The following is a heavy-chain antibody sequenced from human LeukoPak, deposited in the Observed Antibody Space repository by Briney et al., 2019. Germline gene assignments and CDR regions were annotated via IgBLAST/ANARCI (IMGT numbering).Heavy chain of an antibody. CDR1: GGSISSYY. CDR2: IYYSGST. Sequence: SETLSLTCSVSGGSISSYYWSWIRQPPGKGLEWIGYIYYSGSTNYNPSLKSLITISVDTSKNQFSLKLSSVTAADTAVYYCAGGYSSSWYYFDYWGQGTLVTVSS. J-gene: IGHJ4*02. V-gene: IGHV4-59*01. D-gene: IGHD6-13*01. CDR3: AGGYSSSWYYFDY.